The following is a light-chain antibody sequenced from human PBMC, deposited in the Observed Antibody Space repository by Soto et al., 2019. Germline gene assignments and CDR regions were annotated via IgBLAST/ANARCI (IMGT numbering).Light chain of an antibody. Sequence: DIPMTQSHSNLSASVGDRVTISCRASQSINNWVAWYQQKPGKAPKLLIYDASSLKSGVPSSFSGSGSGTEFTLTISSLQPDDIATYYCQQYKSYSWTVGQGTKVDIK. CDR3: QQYKSYSWT. J-gene: IGKJ1*01. CDR2: DAS. CDR1: QSINNW. V-gene: IGKV1-5*01.